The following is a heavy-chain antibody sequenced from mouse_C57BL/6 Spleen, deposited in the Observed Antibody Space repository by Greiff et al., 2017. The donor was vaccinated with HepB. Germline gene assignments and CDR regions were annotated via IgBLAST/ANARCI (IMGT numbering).Heavy chain of an antibody. D-gene: IGHD1-1*01. Sequence: VQLQQSGPDLVKPGASVKMSCKASGYTFTDYNMHWVKQSHGKSLEWIGYINPNNGGTSYNQKFKGKATLTVNKSSSTAYMELRSLTSEDSAVYYCARWIYYGSSYWYFDVWGTGTTVTVSS. CDR1: GYTFTDYN. CDR3: ARWIYYGSSYWYFDV. CDR2: INPNNGGT. V-gene: IGHV1-22*01. J-gene: IGHJ1*03.